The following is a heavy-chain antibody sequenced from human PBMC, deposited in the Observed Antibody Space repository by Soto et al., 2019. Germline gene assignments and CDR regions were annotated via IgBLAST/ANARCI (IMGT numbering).Heavy chain of an antibody. Sequence: SETLSLTCTVSGGSVSSGSYYWSWIRQPPGKDLEWIGYICYSGSTNYTPFLRSRLTISVDTSNNQFSLKLSAVSAADTAVYCCARVRAAQVYYCGMDVWGQGTTVTVSS. V-gene: IGHV4-61*01. CDR3: ARVRAAQVYYCGMDV. CDR1: GGSVSSGSYY. J-gene: IGHJ6*02. CDR2: ICYSGST. D-gene: IGHD6-13*01.